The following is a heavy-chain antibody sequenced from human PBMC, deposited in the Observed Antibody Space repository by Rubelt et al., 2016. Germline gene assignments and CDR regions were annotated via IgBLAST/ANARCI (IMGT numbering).Heavy chain of an antibody. CDR2: IYYSGST. V-gene: IGHV4-59*01. CDR1: GGSISSYY. Sequence: QVQLQESGPGLVKPSETLSLTCTVSGGSISSYYWSWIRQPPGKGLEWIGNIYYSGSTNYNPSLKSRVTISVDTSKNHFSRKWTSVTAADTAVYYWARGVSTSWTFWFDPWGQGTLVTVSS. CDR3: ARGVSTSWTFWFDP. J-gene: IGHJ5*02. D-gene: IGHD3/OR15-3a*01.